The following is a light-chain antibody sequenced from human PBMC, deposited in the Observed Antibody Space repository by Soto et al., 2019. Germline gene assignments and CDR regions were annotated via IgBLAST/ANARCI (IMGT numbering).Light chain of an antibody. CDR3: QQRSNWPRT. J-gene: IGKJ1*01. V-gene: IGKV3-11*01. Sequence: EIVLTQSPGTLSLSPGERATLSCRASHSVSRTYLAWYQQKPGQAPRLLIYGTSDRATGTPDRFSGSGSGTDFTLTISSLEPEDFAVYYCQQRSNWPRTFGQGTKVDIK. CDR2: GTS. CDR1: HSVSRTY.